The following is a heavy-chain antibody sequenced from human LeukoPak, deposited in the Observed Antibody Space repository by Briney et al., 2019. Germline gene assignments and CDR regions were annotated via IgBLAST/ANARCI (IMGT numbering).Heavy chain of an antibody. CDR1: GYTFTSYF. Sequence: GASVKVSCKTSGYTFTSYFVFWVRQAPGQGLEWMGIINPTGGATTYGQQFQGRVTMTRDMSTSTIYMELSSLRSEDTAIYYCARIRDGYNDAYDIWGQGTVVTVPS. V-gene: IGHV1-46*01. D-gene: IGHD5-24*01. J-gene: IGHJ3*02. CDR2: INPTGGAT. CDR3: ARIRDGYNDAYDI.